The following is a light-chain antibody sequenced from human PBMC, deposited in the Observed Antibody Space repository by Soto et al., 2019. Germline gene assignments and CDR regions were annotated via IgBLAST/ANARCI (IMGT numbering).Light chain of an antibody. CDR1: QIINSY. J-gene: IGKJ1*01. Sequence: DIQITQSPSSLSASVGDRVTITCRASQIINSYLNWYQKKPGKAPKLLIYAASSLHSGVPTRFRGSESGTDFTLTISSLQPEDVATYYCQQRGTFGLGTKVDIK. CDR3: QQRGT. CDR2: AAS. V-gene: IGKV1-39*01.